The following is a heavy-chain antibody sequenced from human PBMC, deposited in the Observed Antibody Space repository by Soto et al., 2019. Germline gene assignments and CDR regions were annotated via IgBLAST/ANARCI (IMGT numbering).Heavy chain of an antibody. CDR3: VRTPTSPRRFDS. D-gene: IGHD2-15*01. CDR2: IYYSGLT. Sequence: PSETLSLTCTVSGGSVSIGSHYWSWIRQPPGKGLEWIGYIYYSGLTNYSPSLKSRVAISIDTSKNQFSLILSSVTAADTAVYYCVRTPTSPRRFDSWGQGTLVTVSS. J-gene: IGHJ5*01. V-gene: IGHV4-61*01. CDR1: GGSVSIGSHY.